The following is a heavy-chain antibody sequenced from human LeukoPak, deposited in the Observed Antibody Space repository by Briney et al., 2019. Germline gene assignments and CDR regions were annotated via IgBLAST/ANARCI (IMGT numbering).Heavy chain of an antibody. D-gene: IGHD3-10*01. CDR1: GYTFTSYG. CDR3: ARQEGGSGSYYGYYYYYMDV. J-gene: IGHJ6*03. CDR2: ISAYDGDT. V-gene: IGHV1-18*01. Sequence: GASVKVSCKSSGYTFTSYGISWVRQAPGQGLEWMGRISAYDGDTNYAQKVQGRVTMTTDTSTSTAYMELRSLRFDDTAVYYCARQEGGSGSYYGYYYYYMDVWGKGTTVTVSS.